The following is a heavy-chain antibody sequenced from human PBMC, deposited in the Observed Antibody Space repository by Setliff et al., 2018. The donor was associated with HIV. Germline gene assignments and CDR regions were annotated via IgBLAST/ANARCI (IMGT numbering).Heavy chain of an antibody. J-gene: IGHJ4*02. D-gene: IGHD6-6*01. CDR2: LNPNSGDT. Sequence: GASVKVSCKASGYTFTGYYMHWVRQAPGQGLEWMGRLNPNSGDTNYAQKFQGRVTMTRDTSISTGYMEVSRLRSDDTAVYYCARREYSSSSPPFDYWGQGTLVTVSS. V-gene: IGHV1-2*06. CDR1: GYTFTGYY. CDR3: ARREYSSSSPPFDY.